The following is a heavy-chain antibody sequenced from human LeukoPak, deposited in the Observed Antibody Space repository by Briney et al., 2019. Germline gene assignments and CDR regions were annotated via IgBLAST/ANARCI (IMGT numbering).Heavy chain of an antibody. CDR2: IKQDGSQI. CDR1: GFIFSSYW. V-gene: IGHV3-7*03. CDR3: ARALRSGWLVIDY. J-gene: IGHJ4*02. Sequence: GSLRLSCAASGFIFSSYWMSWVRQAPGKGLEWVANIKQDGSQIYYVDSVKGRFTISRDNAKNSLFLQMNSLRAEDTAVYYCARALRSGWLVIDYWGQGTLVTVSS. D-gene: IGHD6-19*01.